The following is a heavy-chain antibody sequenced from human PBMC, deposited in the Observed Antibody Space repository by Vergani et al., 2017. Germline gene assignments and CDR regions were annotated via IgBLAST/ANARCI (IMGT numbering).Heavy chain of an antibody. J-gene: IGHJ5*02. Sequence: QLQLQESGSGLVKPSQTLSLTCAVSGGSISSGGYSWSWIRQPPGKGLEWIGYTDHSGSTYYNPSLKSRVTISVDRSKNQFSLKLSSVTAADTAVYYCARDGGFNWFDPWGQGTLVTVSS. CDR3: ARDGGFNWFDP. CDR1: GGSISSGGYS. CDR2: TDHSGST. D-gene: IGHD3-16*01. V-gene: IGHV4-30-2*01.